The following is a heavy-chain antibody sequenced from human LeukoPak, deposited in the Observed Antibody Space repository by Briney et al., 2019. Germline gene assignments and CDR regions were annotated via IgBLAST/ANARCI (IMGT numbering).Heavy chain of an antibody. J-gene: IGHJ3*01. CDR2: IYYSGST. V-gene: IGHV4-59*08. Sequence: PSETLSLTCTVSGASVSHYHWSWIRQPPGKGLEWIGFIYYSGSTNYKSSLNSRVTISVDTSKNQFSLKLSSMTAADTAFYYCARSRYGRAWSPFDGGGQGTMVTVSS. CDR1: GASVSHYH. CDR3: ARSRYGRAWSPFDG. D-gene: IGHD6-19*01.